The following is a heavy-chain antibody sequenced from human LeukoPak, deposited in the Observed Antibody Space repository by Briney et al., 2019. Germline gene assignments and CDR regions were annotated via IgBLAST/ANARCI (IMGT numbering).Heavy chain of an antibody. CDR3: ARDRAVAGTIDY. D-gene: IGHD6-19*01. V-gene: IGHV3-33*01. CDR1: GFTFSSYG. CDR2: IWYDGSNK. Sequence: QTGGSLRLSCAASGFTFSSYGMHLVRQAPGKGLEWVAVIWYDGSNKYYADSVKGRFTISRDNSKNTLYLQMNSLRAEDTAVYYCARDRAVAGTIDYWGQGTLVTVSS. J-gene: IGHJ4*02.